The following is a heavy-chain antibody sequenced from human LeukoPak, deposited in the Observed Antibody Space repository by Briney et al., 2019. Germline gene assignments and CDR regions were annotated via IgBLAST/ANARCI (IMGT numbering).Heavy chain of an antibody. CDR2: INTDSGGT. CDR3: ARGRGQYSSSSYQYFDY. J-gene: IGHJ4*02. CDR1: GYTFTGYY. Sequence: GASVKVSCNTSGYTFTGYYLHWVRQAPGQGLEWMGWINTDSGGTNYAQKFQARVSMTKDASISTAYMQLSRLRSADTAVYYCARGRGQYSSSSYQYFDYWGQGTLVTVSS. V-gene: IGHV1-2*02. D-gene: IGHD6-6*01.